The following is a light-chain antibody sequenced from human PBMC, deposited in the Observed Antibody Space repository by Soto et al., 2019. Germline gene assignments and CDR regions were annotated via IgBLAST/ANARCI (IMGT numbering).Light chain of an antibody. CDR2: GAS. Sequence: EIVLTQSPGTLSLSPGETATLSCRASQTASIASLAWYQQKPGQTPRIVMYGASIRATGVPDRFSGSGSGTDFSLTISSLEPGDFAVYYCQQFGSSPFTFGQGTKLEIK. V-gene: IGKV3-20*01. J-gene: IGKJ2*01. CDR3: QQFGSSPFT. CDR1: QTASIAS.